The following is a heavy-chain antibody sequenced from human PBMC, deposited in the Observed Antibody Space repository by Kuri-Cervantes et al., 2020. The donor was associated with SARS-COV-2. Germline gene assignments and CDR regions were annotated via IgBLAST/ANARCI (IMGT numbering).Heavy chain of an antibody. D-gene: IGHD3-22*01. Sequence: GESLKISCAASGLRFSFSKYNINWVRQPPGGGLEWVASVSDTGNDKRYRDSVKGRFAISRDNGRNSLFLQMHSLRAEDTAVYYCARGRNKYYDSSGAELDFWGQGSLVTVSS. J-gene: IGHJ4*02. CDR2: VSDTGNDK. CDR1: GLRFSFSKYN. V-gene: IGHV3-21*01. CDR3: ARGRNKYYDSSGAELDF.